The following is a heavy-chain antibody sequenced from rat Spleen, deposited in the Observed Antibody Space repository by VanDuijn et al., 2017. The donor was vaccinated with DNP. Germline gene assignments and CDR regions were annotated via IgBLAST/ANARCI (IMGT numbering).Heavy chain of an antibody. CDR3: ARQRPPSYTYYGYQTLDYAMDA. CDR1: GFTFSDYY. CDR2: ISYDGGST. V-gene: IGHV5-22*01. D-gene: IGHD1-9*01. Sequence: EVQLVESGGGLVQPGRSLKLSCAASGFTFSDYYMAWVRQAPTKGLEWVAYISYDGGSTYYGDSVKGRFTISRDNAKSTLYLQMNSLRSEDMATYYCARQRPPSYTYYGYQTLDYAMDAWGQGTSVTVSS. J-gene: IGHJ4*01.